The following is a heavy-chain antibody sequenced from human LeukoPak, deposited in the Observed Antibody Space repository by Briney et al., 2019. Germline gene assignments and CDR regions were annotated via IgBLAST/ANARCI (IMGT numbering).Heavy chain of an antibody. J-gene: IGHJ3*02. V-gene: IGHV3-21*01. CDR1: GFTFSSYS. Sequence: GGSLRLSRAASGFTFSSYSMNWVRQAPGKGLEWVSSISSSSSYIYYADSVKGRFTISRDNAKNSLYLQMNSLRAEDTAVYYCARGRITMIDDAFDIWGQGTMVTVSS. D-gene: IGHD3-22*01. CDR3: ARGRITMIDDAFDI. CDR2: ISSSSSYI.